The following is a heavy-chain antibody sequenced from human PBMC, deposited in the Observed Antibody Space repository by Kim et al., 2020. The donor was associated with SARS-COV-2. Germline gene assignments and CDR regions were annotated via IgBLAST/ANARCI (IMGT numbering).Heavy chain of an antibody. CDR2: IYYSGST. CDR1: GGSVSSGSYY. CDR3: ARETYYYDSSGYTTARAPSAFDI. Sequence: SETLSLTCTVSGGSVSSGSYYWSWIRQPPGKGLEWIGYIYYSGSTNYNPSLKSRVTISVDTSKNQFSLKLSSVTAADTAVYYCARETYYYDSSGYTTARAPSAFDIWGQGTMVTVSS. D-gene: IGHD3-22*01. V-gene: IGHV4-61*01. J-gene: IGHJ3*02.